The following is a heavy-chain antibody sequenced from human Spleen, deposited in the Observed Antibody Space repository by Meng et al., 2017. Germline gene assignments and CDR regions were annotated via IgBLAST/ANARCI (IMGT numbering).Heavy chain of an antibody. CDR2: INLDGSEK. J-gene: IGHJ4*02. CDR3: ARDGAMFLDY. CDR1: GFTFSRYW. Sequence: GESLKISCAASGFTFSRYWIHWVRQDPGKGLEWVASINLDGSEKYYVDSVKGRFTISRDNAKNSLYLQMNSLRVEDTAVYYCARDGAMFLDYWGQGTVVTVSS. D-gene: IGHD3-10*02. V-gene: IGHV3-7*01.